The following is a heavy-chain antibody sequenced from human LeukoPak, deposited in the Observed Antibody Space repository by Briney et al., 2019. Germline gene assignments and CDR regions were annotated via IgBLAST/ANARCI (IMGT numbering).Heavy chain of an antibody. CDR3: ARGAPRAVGATSY. CDR1: GYIFTNYG. V-gene: IGHV1-18*01. Sequence: ASVTVASKVSGYIFTNYGISWVRQAPGQGLEWMGWISAYNGNTNYAQKLQGRVTMTTDTSTSTAYMELRSLRSDDTAVYYCARGAPRAVGATSYWGQGTLVTVSS. CDR2: ISAYNGNT. J-gene: IGHJ4*02. D-gene: IGHD1-26*01.